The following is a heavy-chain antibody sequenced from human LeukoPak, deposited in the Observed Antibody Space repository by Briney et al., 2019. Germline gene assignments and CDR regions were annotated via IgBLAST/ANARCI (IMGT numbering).Heavy chain of an antibody. V-gene: IGHV3-21*01. D-gene: IGHD2-2*01. CDR1: GFTFSSYS. J-gene: IGHJ6*03. CDR2: ISSSSSYI. CDR3: AKDGEYCSSTSCHYYYYYMDV. Sequence: PGGSLRLSCAASGFTFSSYSMNWVRQAPGKGLEWVSSISSSSSYIYYADSVKGRFTISRDNSKNTLYLQMNSLRAEDTAVYYCAKDGEYCSSTSCHYYYYYMDVWGKGTTVTISS.